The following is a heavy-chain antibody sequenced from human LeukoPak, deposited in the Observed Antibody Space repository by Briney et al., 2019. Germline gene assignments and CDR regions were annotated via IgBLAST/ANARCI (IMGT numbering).Heavy chain of an antibody. CDR2: IYTSGST. V-gene: IGHV4-61*02. CDR3: ARGKKRELLYYFDY. CDR1: GGSISSGSYY. J-gene: IGHJ4*02. Sequence: SQTLSLTCTVSGGSISSGSYYWSWIRQPAGKGLEWIGRIYTSGSTNYNPSLKSRVTISVDTSKNQFSLKLSSVTAADTAVYYCARGKKRELLYYFDYWGQGTLVTASS. D-gene: IGHD1-26*01.